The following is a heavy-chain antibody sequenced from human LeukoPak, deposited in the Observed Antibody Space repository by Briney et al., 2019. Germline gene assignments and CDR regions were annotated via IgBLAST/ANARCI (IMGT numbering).Heavy chain of an antibody. CDR3: AKTKEALLWFGELFR. D-gene: IGHD3-10*01. J-gene: IGHJ4*02. CDR1: GFTFSSYG. V-gene: IGHV3-30*18. Sequence: PGGSLRLSCAASGFTFSSYGMHWVRQAPGKGLEWVAVISYDGSNKYYADSVKGRFTISRDNSKNTLYLQMNSLRAEDTAVYYCAKTKEALLWFGELFRWGQGTLVTVSS. CDR2: ISYDGSNK.